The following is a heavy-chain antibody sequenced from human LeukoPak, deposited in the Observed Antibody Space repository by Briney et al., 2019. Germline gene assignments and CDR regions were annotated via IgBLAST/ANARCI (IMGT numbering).Heavy chain of an antibody. J-gene: IGHJ4*02. CDR3: ARLTTVMTTDFDY. V-gene: IGHV4-61*01. D-gene: IGHD4-17*01. Sequence: TSSETLSLTCTVSGGSVSADSHYWSWIWQPPGRGLEWIGYIYYSGSTTYNPSLKSRVTISLDTSKNQFSLKLSSVTAADTAMYYCARLTTVMTTDFDYWGQGTLVTVSS. CDR1: GGSVSADSHY. CDR2: IYYSGST.